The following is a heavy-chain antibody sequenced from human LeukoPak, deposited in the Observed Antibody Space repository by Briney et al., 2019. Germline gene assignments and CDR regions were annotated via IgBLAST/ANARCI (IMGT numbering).Heavy chain of an antibody. V-gene: IGHV3-7*01. J-gene: IGHJ4*02. D-gene: IGHD6-13*01. CDR3: ARPPNIAAAGQD. CDR2: IKRDGSEK. Sequence: GGSLRLSCAASGFTFSSYWMTWVRQAPGKGLEWVANIKRDGSEKYYADSVKGRFTISRDNAKNSLYLQMNSLRAEDTAVYYCARPPNIAAAGQDWGQGTLVTVSS. CDR1: GFTFSSYW.